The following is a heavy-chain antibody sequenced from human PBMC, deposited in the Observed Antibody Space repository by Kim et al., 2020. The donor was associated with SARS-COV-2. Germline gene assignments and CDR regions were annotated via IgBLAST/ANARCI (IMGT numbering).Heavy chain of an antibody. V-gene: IGHV3-73*01. Sequence: GGSLRLSCAASGFTFSGSNIHWVRQASGKGLEWVGRIKSKANNYATTYAASVKGRFTISRDDSKNTAYLQMNSLQTEDTAVYYCTKYSGNDLPWFDPWGQGTLVTVST. CDR2: IKSKANNYAT. D-gene: IGHD5-12*01. CDR3: TKYSGNDLPWFDP. CDR1: GFTFSGSN. J-gene: IGHJ5*02.